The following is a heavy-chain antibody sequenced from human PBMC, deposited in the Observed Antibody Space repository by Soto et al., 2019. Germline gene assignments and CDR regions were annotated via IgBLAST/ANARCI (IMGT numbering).Heavy chain of an antibody. Sequence: GGSLRLSCAASGFTFSSYAMSWVRQAPGKGLEWVSAISGSGGSTYYADSVKGRFTISRDNSKNTLYLQMNSLRAEDTAVYYCAKDVGGDYYGSGSSLYYFDYWGQGTLVTVSS. J-gene: IGHJ4*02. CDR1: GFTFSSYA. CDR2: ISGSGGST. V-gene: IGHV3-23*01. CDR3: AKDVGGDYYGSGSSLYYFDY. D-gene: IGHD3-10*01.